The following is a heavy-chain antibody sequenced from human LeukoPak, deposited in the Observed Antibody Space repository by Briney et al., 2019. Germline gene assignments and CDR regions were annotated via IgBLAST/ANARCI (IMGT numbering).Heavy chain of an antibody. CDR1: GGSISSYY. V-gene: IGHV4-4*07. J-gene: IGHJ3*01. D-gene: IGHD1-26*01. CDR2: IYTSGST. Sequence: SETLSLTCTVSGGSISSYYWSWIRQPAGKGLEWIGRIYTSGSTNYNPSLKSRVTMSVDTSKNQFSLKLSSVTAADTAVYYCAKELPPSAAFDVWGQGTMVTVSS. CDR3: AKELPPSAAFDV.